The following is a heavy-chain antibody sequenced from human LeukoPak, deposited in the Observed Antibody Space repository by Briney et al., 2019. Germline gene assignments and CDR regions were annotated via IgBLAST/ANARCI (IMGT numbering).Heavy chain of an antibody. CDR3: ARDRTIDDILTLDY. CDR2: IITIFGTA. D-gene: IGHD3-9*01. Sequence: SVKVSCKASGGTFTSYAISWVRQAPGQGLGWMGGIITIFGTANYAQKFQGRVTITADKTTSTAYMELRSLGSEDTAVYYCARDRTIDDILTLDYWGQGTLVTVSS. CDR1: GGTFTSYA. J-gene: IGHJ4*02. V-gene: IGHV1-69*06.